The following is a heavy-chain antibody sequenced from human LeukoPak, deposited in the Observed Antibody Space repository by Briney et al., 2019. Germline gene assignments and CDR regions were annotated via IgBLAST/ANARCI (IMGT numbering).Heavy chain of an antibody. Sequence: GESLKISCKGSGYSFTSYWIGWVRQMPGKGLEWMGIIYPGDSDTRYSPSFQGQVTISADKSISTAYLQWSSLKASDTAMYYCARFSSGYSGYGGPNRPTMGDYWGQGTLVTVSS. V-gene: IGHV5-51*01. J-gene: IGHJ4*02. D-gene: IGHD5-12*01. CDR1: GYSFTSYW. CDR2: IYPGDSDT. CDR3: ARFSSGYSGYGGPNRPTMGDY.